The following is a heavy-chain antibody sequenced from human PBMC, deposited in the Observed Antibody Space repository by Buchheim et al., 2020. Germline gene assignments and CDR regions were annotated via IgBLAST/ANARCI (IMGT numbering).Heavy chain of an antibody. CDR1: GFTFSGSA. CDR3: TSIYPNYDSSGYYYYRDY. CDR2: IRSKANSYAT. V-gene: IGHV3-73*02. Sequence: EVQLVESGGGLVQPGGSLKLSCAASGFTFSGSAMHWVRQASGKGLEWVGRIRSKANSYATAYAASVKGRFTIPRDDSKNPAYLQMNSLKTEDTAVYYCTSIYPNYDSSGYYYYRDYWGQGTL. J-gene: IGHJ4*02. D-gene: IGHD3-22*01.